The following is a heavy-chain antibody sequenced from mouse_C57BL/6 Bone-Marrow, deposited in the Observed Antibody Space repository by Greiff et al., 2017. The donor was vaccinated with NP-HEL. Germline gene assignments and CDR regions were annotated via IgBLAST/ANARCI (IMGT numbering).Heavy chain of an antibody. CDR2: INPSNGGT. Sequence: QVQLQQPGTELVKPGASVKLSCKASGYTFTSYWMHWVKQRPGQGLEWIGNINPSNGGTNYNEKFKSKATLTVDKSSSTAYMQLSSLTSEDSAVYYCARYPSLLRTYWYFDVWGTGTTVTVSS. CDR1: GYTFTSYW. J-gene: IGHJ1*03. V-gene: IGHV1-53*01. CDR3: ARYPSLLRTYWYFDV.